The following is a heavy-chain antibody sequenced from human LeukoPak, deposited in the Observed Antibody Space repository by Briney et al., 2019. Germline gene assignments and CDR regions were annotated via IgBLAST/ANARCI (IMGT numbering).Heavy chain of an antibody. J-gene: IGHJ4*02. CDR1: GVSISSDDYF. CDR2: IYHSGST. D-gene: IGHD6-6*01. CDR3: ARGVARSSKFHFSYYFDY. V-gene: IGHV4-39*07. Sequence: SETLSLTCTVSGVSISSDDYFWGWIRQSPGKGLEWIGSIYHSGSTYYNPSLKSRVTISVDTSKNQFSLNLSSVTAADTAVYYCARGVARSSKFHFSYYFDYWGQGTLVTVSS.